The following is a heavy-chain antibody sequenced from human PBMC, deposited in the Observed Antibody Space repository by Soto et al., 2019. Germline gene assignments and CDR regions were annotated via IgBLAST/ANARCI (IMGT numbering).Heavy chain of an antibody. J-gene: IGHJ6*02. Sequence: SETLSLTCTVSGGSITTAGYSWSWIRQPPGKALEWIGYVYHTGNAYPKPSLKSRVTISLDRSKNQFSLKMTSVTAADAALYYCARRPFYYYGLDVWGQGTTVTVS. CDR2: VYHTGNA. CDR1: GGSITTAGYS. V-gene: IGHV4-30-2*01. CDR3: ARRPFYYYGLDV.